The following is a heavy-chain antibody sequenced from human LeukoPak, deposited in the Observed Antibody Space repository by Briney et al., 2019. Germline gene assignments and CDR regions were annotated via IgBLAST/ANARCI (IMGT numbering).Heavy chain of an antibody. D-gene: IGHD6-19*01. CDR1: GGSISSYY. CDR3: AGRGIAVADYPY. V-gene: IGHV4-59*08. J-gene: IGHJ4*02. Sequence: SETLSLTCTVSGGSISSYYWSWIRQPPGKGLEWIGYIYYSGSTNYNPSLKSRVTILVDTSKNQFSLKLSSVTAADTAVYYCAGRGIAVADYPYWGQGTLVTVSS. CDR2: IYYSGST.